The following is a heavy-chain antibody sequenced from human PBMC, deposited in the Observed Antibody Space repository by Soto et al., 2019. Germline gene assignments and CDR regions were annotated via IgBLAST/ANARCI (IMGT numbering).Heavy chain of an antibody. J-gene: IGHJ4*02. D-gene: IGHD6-19*01. CDR1: GFTFSSYA. CDR2: ISYDGSNK. V-gene: IGHV3-30-3*01. Sequence: QVQLVESGGGVVQPGRSLRLSCAASGFTFSSYAMHWVRQAPGKGLEWVAVISYDGSNKYYADSVKGRFTISRDNSKNTLYLQMNSLRAGDTAVYYCARAPGGQWLDFDYWGQGTLVTVSS. CDR3: ARAPGGQWLDFDY.